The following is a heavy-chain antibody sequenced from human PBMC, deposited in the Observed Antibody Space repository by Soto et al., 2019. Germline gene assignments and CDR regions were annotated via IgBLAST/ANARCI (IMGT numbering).Heavy chain of an antibody. CDR3: AKIVTGYYYTGTRPYYFDY. J-gene: IGHJ4*02. CDR2: ISGSGDIT. V-gene: IGHV3-23*01. D-gene: IGHD3-22*01. Sequence: GGSLRLSCAASGFTFNSYAMSWVRQAPGKGLEWVSAISGSGDITYYADSVKGRFTISRDNSKNTLYLQMNSLRAEDTAVYYCAKIVTGYYYTGTRPYYFDYWGQGTLVTVSP. CDR1: GFTFNSYA.